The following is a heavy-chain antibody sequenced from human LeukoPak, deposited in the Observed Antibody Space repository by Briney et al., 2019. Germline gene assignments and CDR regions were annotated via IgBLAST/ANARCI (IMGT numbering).Heavy chain of an antibody. J-gene: IGHJ3*02. V-gene: IGHV1-46*01. D-gene: IGHD1-14*01. CDR1: GYTFTNFY. Sequence: ASVKVSCKASGYTFTNFYLHWVRQAPGQGLEWMGIINPTTGSTTYAQKFQGRVTMTRDMSTSTVYMELSSLRSEDAAVYFCARDLNPQSIGMRAFDIWGQGTMVTASS. CDR3: ARDLNPQSIGMRAFDI. CDR2: INPTTGST.